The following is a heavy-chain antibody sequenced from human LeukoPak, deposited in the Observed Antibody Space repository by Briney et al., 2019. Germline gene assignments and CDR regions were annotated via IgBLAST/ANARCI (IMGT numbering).Heavy chain of an antibody. V-gene: IGHV3-7*03. CDR3: ARSSYSSSSSV. CDR1: GFTFSGFW. J-gene: IGHJ3*01. CDR2: INSDGSEG. D-gene: IGHD6-6*01. Sequence: GGSLRLSCAVSGFTFSGFWMSWSRQAPGKGLEWVASINSDGSEGYYADIVKGRFTISRDNAKNSLYLQINSLRAEDTAVYYCARSSYSSSSSVWGQGTMVTVSS.